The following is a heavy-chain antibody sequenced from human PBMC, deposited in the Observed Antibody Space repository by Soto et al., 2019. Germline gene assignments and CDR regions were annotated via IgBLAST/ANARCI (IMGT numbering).Heavy chain of an antibody. CDR1: RFTFIDYA. J-gene: IGHJ4*02. CDR2: LCGSGDGV. Sequence: PGRSLRLPCAASRFTFIDYAIIWLREGPDTGRQRASGLCGSGDGVNYADSAKGRITISRDNSAYSAYLQMTNLGVEDPAVYYCATDAGSIDGIWLAHDWGQGSVV. V-gene: IGHV3-23*01. CDR3: ATDAGSIDGIWLAHD. D-gene: IGHD2-15*01.